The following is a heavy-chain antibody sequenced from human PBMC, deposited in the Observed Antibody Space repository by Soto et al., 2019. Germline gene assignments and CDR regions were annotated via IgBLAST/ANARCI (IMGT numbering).Heavy chain of an antibody. CDR1: GGSFRGYY. D-gene: IGHD2-15*01. J-gene: IGHJ4*02. Sequence: QVQLQQWGAGLLKPSETLSLTCAVYGGSFRGYYWSWIRQPPGKGLEWIAEINHSGYTNYNPSLKSRVTITVDTSKNQFSMKLSSLIAAYTAVYFCARLGFCSGDRCARDYWGQGTLVTVSS. CDR2: INHSGYT. CDR3: ARLGFCSGDRCARDY. V-gene: IGHV4-34*01.